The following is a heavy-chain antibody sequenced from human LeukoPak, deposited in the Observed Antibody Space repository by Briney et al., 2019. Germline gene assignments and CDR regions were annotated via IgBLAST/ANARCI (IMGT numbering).Heavy chain of an antibody. J-gene: IGHJ4*02. CDR1: GGSISRYY. CDR3: ARWGYFDSSAYFVVGY. Sequence: SETLSLTCAVSGGSISRYYWNWIRQAPGERLEWIGWIHYSGSTAYNPSLESRVTMSVDTSKNHISLKMTSVTAADTATYYCARWGYFDSSAYFVVGYWGQGVPVTVSS. V-gene: IGHV4-59*01. D-gene: IGHD3-22*01. CDR2: IHYSGST.